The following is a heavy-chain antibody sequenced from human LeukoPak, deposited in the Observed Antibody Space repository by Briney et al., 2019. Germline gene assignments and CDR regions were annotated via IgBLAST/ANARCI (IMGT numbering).Heavy chain of an antibody. J-gene: IGHJ3*02. D-gene: IGHD3-22*01. CDR2: IYYSGST. V-gene: IGHV4-59*01. CDR3: ARDRTYYYDSSGPFDAFDI. Sequence: PSETLSLTCTVSGGSISSYYWSWIRQPPGKGLEWIGYIYYSGSTNCNPSLKSRVTISVDTSKNQFSLKLSSVTAADTAVYYCARDRTYYYDSSGPFDAFDIWGQGTMVTVSS. CDR1: GGSISSYY.